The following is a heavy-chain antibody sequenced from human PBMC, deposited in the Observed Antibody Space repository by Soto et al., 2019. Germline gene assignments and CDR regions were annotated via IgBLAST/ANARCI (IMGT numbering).Heavy chain of an antibody. V-gene: IGHV1-69*13. D-gene: IGHD2-8*01. CDR3: ARVRCFNGLCHTADYGMDV. CDR2: IIPISGTT. CDR1: GDVFRSYG. J-gene: IGHJ6*02. Sequence: SVKVSCKASGDVFRSYGINWVRQAPGQGLEWMGGIIPISGTTNYAQKFQGRVAITADESTDTVYMELSRLRSEDTAVYFCARVRCFNGLCHTADYGMDVWGQGTTVTVSS.